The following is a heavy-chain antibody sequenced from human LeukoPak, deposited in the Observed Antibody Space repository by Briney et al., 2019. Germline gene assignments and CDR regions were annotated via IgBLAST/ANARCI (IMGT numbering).Heavy chain of an antibody. J-gene: IGHJ3*02. D-gene: IGHD3-10*01. Sequence: ASVKVSCKASGYTFTSYDINWVRQATGQGLEWMGWINPNSGGTNYAQKFQGWVTMTRDTSISTAYMELSRLRSDDTAVYYCARDPTPNYYGSGSYAFDIWDQGTMVTVSS. CDR2: INPNSGGT. CDR3: ARDPTPNYYGSGSYAFDI. V-gene: IGHV1-2*04. CDR1: GYTFTSYD.